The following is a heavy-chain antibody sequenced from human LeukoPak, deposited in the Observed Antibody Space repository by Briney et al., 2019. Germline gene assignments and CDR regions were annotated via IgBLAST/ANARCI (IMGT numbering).Heavy chain of an antibody. CDR3: ATGPDYYNTSGYYPHY. D-gene: IGHD3-22*01. V-gene: IGHV4-34*01. CDR1: GGSISSYY. CDR2: INQSGST. Sequence: SETLSLTCTVSGGSISSYYWSWIRQPPGKGLEWIGEINQSGSTNHNPSLKSRVTISVDTSKNQFSLRLSSVTAADTAVYYCATGPDYYNTSGYYPHYWGQGTLVTVSS. J-gene: IGHJ4*02.